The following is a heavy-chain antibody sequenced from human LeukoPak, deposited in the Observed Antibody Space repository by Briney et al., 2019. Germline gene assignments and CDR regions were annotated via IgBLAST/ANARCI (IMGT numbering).Heavy chain of an antibody. V-gene: IGHV4-39*01. CDR3: ARYPDIVVVPAAPY. CDR1: GGSISSSSYY. Sequence: SETLSLTCTVSGGSISSSSYYWGWIRQPPGKGLEWIGSIYYSGSTYYNPSLKSRVTISVDTSKNQFSLKLSSVIAADTAVYYCARYPDIVVVPAAPYWGQGTLVTVSS. D-gene: IGHD2-2*01. J-gene: IGHJ4*02. CDR2: IYYSGST.